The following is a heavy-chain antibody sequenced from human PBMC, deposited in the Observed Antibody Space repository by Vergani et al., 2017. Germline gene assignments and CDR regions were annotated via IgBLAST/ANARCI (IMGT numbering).Heavy chain of an antibody. J-gene: IGHJ4*02. V-gene: IGHV4-34*01. CDR3: ARDRAFVQGRPYYFDY. D-gene: IGHD6-6*01. CDR1: GGSFSGYY. CDR2: INHSGRT. Sequence: QVQLQQWGAGLLKPSETLSLTCAVYGGSFSGYYWSWIRQPPGKGLEWIGEINHSGRTNYNPSLKSRVTISVDTPKNQFSLKLSSVTAADTAVYYCARDRAFVQGRPYYFDYWGQGTLVTVSS.